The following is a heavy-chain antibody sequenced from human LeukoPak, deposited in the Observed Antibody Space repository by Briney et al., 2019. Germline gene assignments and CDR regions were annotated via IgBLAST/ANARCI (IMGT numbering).Heavy chain of an antibody. CDR3: ARDGRNCYEDDY. J-gene: IGHJ4*02. CDR2: ISSSNTYI. V-gene: IGHV3-21*01. CDR1: GFTFSSYT. Sequence: GGSLRLSCAASGFTFSSYTMNWVRQAPGKGLEWVSSISSSNTYIYYADSVKGRFTISRDNAKNSVFLQMNSLRAEDTAVYYCARDGRNCYEDDYWGQGTLVTVSS. D-gene: IGHD2-21*01.